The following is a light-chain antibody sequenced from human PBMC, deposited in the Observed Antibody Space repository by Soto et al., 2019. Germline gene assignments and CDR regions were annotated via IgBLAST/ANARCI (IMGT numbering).Light chain of an antibody. V-gene: IGKV3-20*01. Sequence: EIVLTQSPGTLSLSPGERATLSCRASQSVSSTYLAWYQQKPGQAPRLLIYGASNSATGIPDRFSGSGSGTDFSLTISGLEPEDCAVYYCQQYGGSRWTFGQGTRVDI. CDR2: GAS. CDR3: QQYGGSRWT. J-gene: IGKJ1*01. CDR1: QSVSSTY.